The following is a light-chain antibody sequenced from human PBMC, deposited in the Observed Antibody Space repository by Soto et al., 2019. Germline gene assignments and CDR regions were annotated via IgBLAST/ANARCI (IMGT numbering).Light chain of an antibody. CDR2: DAS. CDR3: QQRSDWPLT. Sequence: EAGLTQSPGTLSLSPGERATLYCRASQGINSSYLAWYQQKPGQGPRLLIYDASNRATGIPARFSGSGSGTDFTLTISSLEPEDFAVYYCQQRSDWPLTFGGGTKVDIK. CDR1: QGINSSY. V-gene: IGKV3D-11*01. J-gene: IGKJ4*01.